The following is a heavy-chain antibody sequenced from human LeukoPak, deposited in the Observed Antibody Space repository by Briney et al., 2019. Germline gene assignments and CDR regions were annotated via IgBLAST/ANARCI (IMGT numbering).Heavy chain of an antibody. J-gene: IGHJ4*02. CDR3: TTDPILTYFDY. V-gene: IGHV3-15*01. CDR1: GFTFSNAW. Sequence: GGSLRLSCAASGFTFSNAWMSWVRQAPGKGLEWVGRIKSKTDGGTTDYAAPVKGRFTISRDDSKNTLYLQMNSLKTEDTAVYNCTTDPILTYFDYWGQGTLVTVSS. D-gene: IGHD2-21*01. CDR2: IKSKTDGGTT.